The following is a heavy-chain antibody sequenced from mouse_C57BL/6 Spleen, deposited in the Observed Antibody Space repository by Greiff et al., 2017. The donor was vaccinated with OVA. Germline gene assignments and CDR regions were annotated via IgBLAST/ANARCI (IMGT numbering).Heavy chain of an antibody. D-gene: IGHD2-4*01. CDR1: GFTFSDAW. Sequence: EVKVEESGGGLVQPGGSMKLSCAASGFTFSDAWMDWVRQSPEKGLEWVAEIRNKANNHATYYAESVKGRFTISRDDSKSSVYLQMNSLRAEDTGIYYCTTLRRRYYYAMDYWGQGTSVTVSS. CDR3: TTLRRRYYYAMDY. V-gene: IGHV6-6*01. CDR2: IRNKANNHAT. J-gene: IGHJ4*01.